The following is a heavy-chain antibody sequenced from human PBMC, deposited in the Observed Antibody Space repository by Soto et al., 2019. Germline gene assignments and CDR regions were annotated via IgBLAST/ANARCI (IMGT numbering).Heavy chain of an antibody. Sequence: QVQLQESGPGLVKPSETLSLTCTVSGGSISSYYWSWIRQPPGKGLEWIGFIFYSGSTSYNPSLKSRVPISNDTAGYQVSPKPNSVTAADTAGDYCAGLIGGPVLSFDSWGQGTLVAVSS. CDR2: IFYSGST. D-gene: IGHD3-10*01. J-gene: IGHJ5*01. CDR1: GGSISSYY. CDR3: AGLIGGPVLSFDS. V-gene: IGHV4-59*01.